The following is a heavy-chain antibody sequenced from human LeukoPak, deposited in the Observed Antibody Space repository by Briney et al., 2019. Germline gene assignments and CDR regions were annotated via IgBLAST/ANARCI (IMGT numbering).Heavy chain of an antibody. J-gene: IGHJ3*02. Sequence: GGSLTLSCAASGFSFSSYGMSWFRQAPGRGLEWVSSISSSGNYISYADSVKGRFTISRDNAKNSLSLQMNSLRAEDTAVFYCSRTGYFDIWGQGTMVTVSS. CDR3: SRTGYFDI. V-gene: IGHV3-21*01. D-gene: IGHD2-15*01. CDR2: ISSSGNYI. CDR1: GFSFSSYG.